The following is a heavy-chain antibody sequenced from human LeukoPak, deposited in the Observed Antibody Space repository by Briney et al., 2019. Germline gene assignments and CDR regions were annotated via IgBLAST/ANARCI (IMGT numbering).Heavy chain of an antibody. V-gene: IGHV4-34*01. CDR2: INQSGST. Sequence: SETLSLTCAVYGGSFSTYYWSWIRQPPGKGLEWIGEINQSGSTNYNPSLKSRVTISVDTSKNQFSLRLSSVTAADTAVYYCAKDLGTDDDYWGQGTLVTVSS. D-gene: IGHD7-27*01. CDR1: GGSFSTYY. CDR3: AKDLGTDDDY. J-gene: IGHJ4*02.